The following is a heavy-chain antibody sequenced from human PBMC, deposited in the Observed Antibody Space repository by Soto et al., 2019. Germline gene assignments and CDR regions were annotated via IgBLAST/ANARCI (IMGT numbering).Heavy chain of an antibody. V-gene: IGHV3-23*01. Sequence: PGGSLRLSCAASGFTFSTYAMSWVRQAPGKGLEWVSAITATASSRFYADSVKGRFTIYRDNSKNTLYLQMDNLRAEDTAVYYCARDNLGATAIDCWGQGTLVTVSS. CDR2: ITATASSR. J-gene: IGHJ4*02. D-gene: IGHD3-16*01. CDR1: GFTFSTYA. CDR3: ARDNLGATAIDC.